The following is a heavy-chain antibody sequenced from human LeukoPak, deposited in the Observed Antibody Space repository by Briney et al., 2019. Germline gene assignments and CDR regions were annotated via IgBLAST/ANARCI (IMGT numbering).Heavy chain of an antibody. CDR3: TRVGYIDEGIDY. D-gene: IGHD5-24*01. CDR2: IKQDESEK. J-gene: IGHJ4*02. Sequence: GGSLRLSCAASGFTFSSHWMTWVRQAPGKGLEWVANIKQDESEKSYVDSVKGRFTISRDNAKNSLYLQMNSLRAEDTAIYYCTRVGYIDEGIDYWGQGTLVTVSS. CDR1: GFTFSSHW. V-gene: IGHV3-7*04.